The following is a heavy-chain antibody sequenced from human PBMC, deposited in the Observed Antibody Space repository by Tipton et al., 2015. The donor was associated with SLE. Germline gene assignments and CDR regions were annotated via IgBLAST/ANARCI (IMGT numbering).Heavy chain of an antibody. V-gene: IGHV4-4*02. CDR3: ARGSSGYEPEYMDV. CDR1: GGSISSSNW. J-gene: IGHJ6*03. D-gene: IGHD3-22*01. CDR2: IYHSGST. Sequence: TLSLTCAVSGGSISSSNWWSWVRQPPGKGLEWIGEIYHSGSTNYNPSLKSRVTISVDKSKNRFSLKLSSVTAADTAVYYCARGSSGYEPEYMDVWGKGTTVTVSS.